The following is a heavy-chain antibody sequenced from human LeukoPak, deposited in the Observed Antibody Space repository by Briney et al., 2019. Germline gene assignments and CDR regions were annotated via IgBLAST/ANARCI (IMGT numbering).Heavy chain of an antibody. Sequence: ASVKVSCKASGGTFSSYAISWVRQAPGQGLEWMGGIIPIFGTANYAQKFQGRVTITADESTSTAYMELSSLRSEDTAVYYCTHLGELSLYDYWGQGTLVTVSP. J-gene: IGHJ4*02. CDR1: GGTFSSYA. CDR3: THLGELSLYDY. CDR2: IIPIFGTA. D-gene: IGHD3-16*02. V-gene: IGHV1-69*13.